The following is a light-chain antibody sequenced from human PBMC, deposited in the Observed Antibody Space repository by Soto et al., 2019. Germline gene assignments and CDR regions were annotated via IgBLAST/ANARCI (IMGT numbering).Light chain of an antibody. V-gene: IGLV2-14*01. CDR2: DVS. Sequence: QSALTQPASVSGSPGQSITISCTGTSSDVGGYNYVSWYQQHPGKAPKLMIYDVSNRPSGVSNRFSGSKSGNTASLTISGLQAEDEADYYCLSYTSSSSYVFATGTKLTVL. J-gene: IGLJ1*01. CDR3: LSYTSSSSYV. CDR1: SSDVGGYNY.